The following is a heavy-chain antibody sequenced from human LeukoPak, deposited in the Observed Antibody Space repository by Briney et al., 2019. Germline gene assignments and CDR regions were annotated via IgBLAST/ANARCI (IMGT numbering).Heavy chain of an antibody. V-gene: IGHV3-74*01. CDR3: ARVAPYSSSWYAVDY. CDR1: GFTFSSYW. J-gene: IGHJ4*02. D-gene: IGHD6-13*01. Sequence: SGGSLRLSCAASGFTFSSYWMRWVRQAPGKGLVWVSRINSDGSSTSYADSVKGRFTISRDNAKNTLYLQMNSLRAEDTAVYYCARVAPYSSSWYAVDYWGQGTLVTVSS. CDR2: INSDGSST.